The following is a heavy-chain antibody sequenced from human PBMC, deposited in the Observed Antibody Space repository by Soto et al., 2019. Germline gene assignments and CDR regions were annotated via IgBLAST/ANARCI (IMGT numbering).Heavy chain of an antibody. Sequence: QEQLVESGGGVAQPGRSLSLSCVASGFTFSTFPMHWVRQAPGKGLEWLAFISYDGSDKNYADSVKGRFTISRDNSKNTLYLEMNNLRVDDTGVYFCARDDFWGYLDRWGQGSLVTVSS. CDR2: ISYDGSDK. CDR1: GFTFSTFP. V-gene: IGHV3-30*01. J-gene: IGHJ4*02. CDR3: ARDDFWGYLDR. D-gene: IGHD3-3*01.